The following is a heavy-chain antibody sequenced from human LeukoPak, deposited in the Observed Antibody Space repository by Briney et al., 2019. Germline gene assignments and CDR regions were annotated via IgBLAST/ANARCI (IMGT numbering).Heavy chain of an antibody. CDR1: GFTFSSYA. CDR3: AKDDGSGSYNNFDY. CDR2: ISWDGGST. D-gene: IGHD3-10*01. V-gene: IGHV3-43D*03. Sequence: GGSLRLACAASGFTFSSYAMSWVRQAPGKGLEWVSLISWDGGSTYYADSVKGRFTISRDNSKNSLYLQMNSLRAEDTALYYCAKDDGSGSYNNFDYWGQGTLVTVSS. J-gene: IGHJ4*02.